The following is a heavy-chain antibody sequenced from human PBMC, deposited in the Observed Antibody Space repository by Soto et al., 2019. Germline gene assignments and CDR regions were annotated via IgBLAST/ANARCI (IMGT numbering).Heavy chain of an antibody. V-gene: IGHV3-30*18. CDR1: GFTFSSYG. D-gene: IGHD4-4*01. J-gene: IGHJ6*02. CDR2: ISYDGSNK. CDR3: AKDSLTRTTVTTYPPLCYGMDV. Sequence: PGGSLRLSCAASGFTFSSYGMHWVRQAPGKGLEWVAVISYDGSNKYYADSVKGRFTISRDNSKNTLYLQMNSLRAEDTAVYYCAKDSLTRTTVTTYPPLCYGMDVWGQGTTVTVSS.